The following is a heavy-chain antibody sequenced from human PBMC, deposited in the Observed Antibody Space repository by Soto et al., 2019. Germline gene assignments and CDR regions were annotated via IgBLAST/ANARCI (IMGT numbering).Heavy chain of an antibody. D-gene: IGHD3-22*01. CDR3: ARGPTDYYDNSGYYFLDY. Sequence: QVQLVQSGAEVKKPGASVKVSCKASGYTFTTYGMSWVRQAPGQGLDWMGWISTYNGNTKYAERLQGRVTMTTDTTTSTAYMELRSLRSDDTAVYYCARGPTDYYDNSGYYFLDYWGQGTLVTVSS. CDR2: ISTYNGNT. J-gene: IGHJ4*02. V-gene: IGHV1-18*01. CDR1: GYTFTTYG.